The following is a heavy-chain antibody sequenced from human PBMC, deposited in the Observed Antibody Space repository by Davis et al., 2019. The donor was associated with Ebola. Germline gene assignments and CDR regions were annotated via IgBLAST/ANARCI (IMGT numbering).Heavy chain of an antibody. CDR3: ARVSRWVGGGDSSVP. V-gene: IGHV1-18*01. D-gene: IGHD3-10*01. CDR2: ISAYNGKT. CDR1: GYTFTSYG. J-gene: IGHJ5*02. Sequence: AASVKVSCKTFGYTFTSYGITWVRQAPGQGLEWMGWISAYNGKTSYAQNFQDRVTMTTDTSTTTAYMELRSLTSDDTAVYYCARVSRWVGGGDSSVPWGQGTLVTVSS.